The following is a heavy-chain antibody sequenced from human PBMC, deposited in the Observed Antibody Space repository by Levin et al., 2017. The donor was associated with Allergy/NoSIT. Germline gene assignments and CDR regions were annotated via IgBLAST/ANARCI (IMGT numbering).Heavy chain of an antibody. CDR2: IYYSGST. V-gene: IGHV4-61*01. D-gene: IGHD1-26*01. CDR1: GGSVSSGSYY. J-gene: IGHJ3*02. CDR3: ASRPIVGATRDAFDI. Sequence: SETLSLPCTVSGGSVSSGSYYWSWIRQPPGKGLEWIGYIYYSGSTNYNPSLKSRVTISVDTSKNQFSLKLSSVTAADTAVYYCASRPIVGATRDAFDIWGQGTMVTVSS.